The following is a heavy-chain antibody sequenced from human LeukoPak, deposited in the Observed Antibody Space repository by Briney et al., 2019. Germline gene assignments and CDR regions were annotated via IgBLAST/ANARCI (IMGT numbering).Heavy chain of an antibody. V-gene: IGHV5-51*01. Sequence: GESLKISCKGSGYSFTSSWIGWVRQMPGKGLEWMGMIYPGDSDTRYSPSFQGQVAISADKYISTAYLQWSSLKASDTAMYYCARRPTDDCCGYYPNWFDPWGQGTLVTVSS. D-gene: IGHD3-22*01. CDR2: IYPGDSDT. J-gene: IGHJ5*02. CDR3: ARRPTDDCCGYYPNWFDP. CDR1: GYSFTSSW.